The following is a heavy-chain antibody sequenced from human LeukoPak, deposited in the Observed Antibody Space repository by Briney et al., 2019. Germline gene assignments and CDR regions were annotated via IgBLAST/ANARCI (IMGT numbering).Heavy chain of an antibody. Sequence: GGSLRLSRTASESTFDHAMHWVRQTPGKGLEWVSGIGWNSARTGYADSVRGRFTISRDNAKNSLYLQMNSLRAEDTALYYCGKDISAGGMDVWGQGTTVTVSS. CDR1: ESTFDHA. CDR2: IGWNSART. D-gene: IGHD3-10*01. V-gene: IGHV3-9*01. CDR3: GKDISAGGMDV. J-gene: IGHJ6*02.